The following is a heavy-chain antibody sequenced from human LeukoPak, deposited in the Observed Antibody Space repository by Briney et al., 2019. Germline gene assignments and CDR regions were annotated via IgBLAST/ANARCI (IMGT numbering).Heavy chain of an antibody. CDR1: GFTFISYT. V-gene: IGHV3-23*01. J-gene: IGHJ4*02. CDR2: ISGSGGSS. CDR3: AKGSGYSGPPD. Sequence: GGSLRLPCAASGFTFISYTMSWVRQAPGKGLEWVSTISGSGGSSDYAESVKGRFTISRDNSKNTVYVQMNSLRAEDTAVYYCAKGSGYSGPPDWGQGTLVTVSA. D-gene: IGHD5-12*01.